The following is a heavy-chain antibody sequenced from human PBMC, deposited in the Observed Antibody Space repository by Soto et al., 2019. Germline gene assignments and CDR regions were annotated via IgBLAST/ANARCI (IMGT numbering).Heavy chain of an antibody. Sequence: PGGPLRLSCAASGFTFSSYAMHWVRQAPGKGLEWVAVISYDGSNKYYADSVKGRFTISRDNSKNTLYLQMNSLRAEDTAVYYCARDLFGGWLGEYGMDAWGQGTTVTVSS. CDR1: GFTFSSYA. CDR3: ARDLFGGWLGEYGMDA. J-gene: IGHJ6*02. CDR2: ISYDGSNK. V-gene: IGHV3-30-3*01. D-gene: IGHD3-10*01.